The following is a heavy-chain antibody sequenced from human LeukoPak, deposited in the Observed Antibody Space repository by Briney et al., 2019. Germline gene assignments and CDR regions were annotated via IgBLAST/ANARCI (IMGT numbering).Heavy chain of an antibody. V-gene: IGHV3-21*01. CDR2: ISSSSSYI. CDR3: ARDDSSGYFHDY. CDR1: GFTFSSYS. J-gene: IGHJ4*02. Sequence: GGSLRLSCAASGFTFSSYSMNWVRQAPGKGLEWVSSISSSSSYIYYADSVKGRFTISRDNAKNSLYLQMNSLRAGDTAVYYCARDDSSGYFHDYWGQGTLVTVSS. D-gene: IGHD3-22*01.